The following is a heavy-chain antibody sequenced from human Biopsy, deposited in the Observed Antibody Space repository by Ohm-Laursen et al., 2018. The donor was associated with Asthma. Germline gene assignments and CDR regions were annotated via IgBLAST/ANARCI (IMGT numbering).Heavy chain of an antibody. CDR2: IPQGGAT. CDR1: RGSFRGYV. D-gene: IGHD2-8*01. J-gene: IGHJ6*02. Sequence: GTLSLTCVYRGSFRGYVWTWIRQPPGKGLEWIGEIPQGGATTFNPSLKSRVTISIDPSKSQLSLRLTSMTAADTAAYYCASGPQWSGLDVWGQGTTVTVSS. CDR3: ASGPQWSGLDV. V-gene: IGHV4-34*01.